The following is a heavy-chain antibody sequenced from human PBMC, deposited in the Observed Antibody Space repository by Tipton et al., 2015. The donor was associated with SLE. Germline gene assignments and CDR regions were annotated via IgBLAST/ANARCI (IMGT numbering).Heavy chain of an antibody. CDR2: IYYSGST. Sequence: LRLSCTVSGGSISSSSYYWGWIRQPPGKGLEWIGSIYYSGSTYYNPSLKSRVTISVDTSRNQFSLKLTSVTAADTAVYYCARDTITMVRGVRYYYYGMDVWGQGTTVTASS. CDR3: ARDTITMVRGVRYYYYGMDV. V-gene: IGHV4-39*07. CDR1: GGSISSSSYY. J-gene: IGHJ6*02. D-gene: IGHD3-10*01.